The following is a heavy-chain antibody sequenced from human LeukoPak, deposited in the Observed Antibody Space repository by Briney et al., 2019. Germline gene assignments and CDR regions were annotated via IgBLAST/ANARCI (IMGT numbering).Heavy chain of an antibody. D-gene: IGHD3-10*01. Sequence: SETLSLTCTVSGGSISSGSYYWSWIRQPAGKGLEWIGRIYTSGSTNYNPSLKSRVTISVDTSKNQFSLKLSSVTAADTAVYYCARGRPRITMVRGVIINYFDYWGQGTLVTVSS. CDR2: IYTSGST. CDR1: GGSISSGSYY. CDR3: ARGRPRITMVRGVIINYFDY. J-gene: IGHJ4*02. V-gene: IGHV4-61*02.